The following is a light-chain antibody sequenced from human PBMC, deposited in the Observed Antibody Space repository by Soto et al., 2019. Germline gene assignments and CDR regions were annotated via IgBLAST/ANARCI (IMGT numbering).Light chain of an antibody. CDR1: SSDVGGYNY. CDR3: TSYAGGNNV. CDR2: EVN. V-gene: IGLV2-8*01. Sequence: QSALTQPPSASGSPGQSVTISCTGTSSDVGGYNYVSWYQQNPGKVPKLMIYEVNKRPSGVPDRFSGSKSGNTASLTVSGIHAQDEADYYCTSYAGGNNVFGTGTKLTVL. J-gene: IGLJ1*01.